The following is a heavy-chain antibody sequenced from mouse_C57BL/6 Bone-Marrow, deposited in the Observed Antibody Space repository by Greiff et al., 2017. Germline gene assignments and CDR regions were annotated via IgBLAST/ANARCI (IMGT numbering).Heavy chain of an antibody. V-gene: IGHV5-15*01. CDR3: ARHERTGAWFAY. CDR2: ISNLAYSI. Sequence: VQLKESGGGLVQPGGSLKLSCAASGFTFSDYGMAWVRQAPRKGPEWVAFISNLAYSIYYADTVTGRFTISRENAKNTLYLEMSSLRSEDTAMYYCARHERTGAWFAYWGQGTLVTVSA. J-gene: IGHJ3*01. D-gene: IGHD4-1*01. CDR1: GFTFSDYG.